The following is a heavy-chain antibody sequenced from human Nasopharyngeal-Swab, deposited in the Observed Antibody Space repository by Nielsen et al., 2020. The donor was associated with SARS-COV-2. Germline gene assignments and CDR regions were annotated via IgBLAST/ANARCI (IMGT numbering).Heavy chain of an antibody. CDR3: ASGRDYSQRDFDY. V-gene: IGHV3-7*01. D-gene: IGHD4-11*01. J-gene: IGHJ4*02. CDR2: IKQDGSEI. Sequence: WIRQPPGKGLEWVANIKQDGSEIYYVDSVKGRFTISRDNAKNTLYLQMNSLRAEDTAVYYCASGRDYSQRDFDYWGQGTLVTVSS.